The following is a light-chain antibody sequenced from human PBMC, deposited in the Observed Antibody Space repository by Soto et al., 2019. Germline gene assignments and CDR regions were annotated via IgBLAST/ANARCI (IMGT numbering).Light chain of an antibody. CDR1: SGHSNYA. Sequence: QPVLTQSPSASASLGASVKLTCTLSSGHSNYAIAWHQQQPEKGPRYLMKLNGDGSHSKGDGIPDRFSGSTSGAERYLTISSLQSEDEADYYCQTWGTGIWVFGGGTKVTVL. CDR3: QTWGTGIWV. CDR2: LNGDGSH. J-gene: IGLJ3*02. V-gene: IGLV4-69*01.